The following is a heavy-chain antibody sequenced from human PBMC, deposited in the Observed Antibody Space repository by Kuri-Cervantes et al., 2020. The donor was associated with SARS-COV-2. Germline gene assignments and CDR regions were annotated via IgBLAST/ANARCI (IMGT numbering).Heavy chain of an antibody. CDR1: GFTFDDYA. J-gene: IGHJ5*02. CDR3: ARGGSSWSTNNWFDP. V-gene: IGHV3-9*01. CDR2: ISWNSGTI. Sequence: GGSLRLSCAASGFTFDDYAMHWVRQAPGKGLEWVSGISWNSGTIGYAHSVKGRFTISRDNSKNTLYLQMNSLRAEDTAVYYCARGGSSWSTNNWFDPWGQGTLVTVSS. D-gene: IGHD6-13*01.